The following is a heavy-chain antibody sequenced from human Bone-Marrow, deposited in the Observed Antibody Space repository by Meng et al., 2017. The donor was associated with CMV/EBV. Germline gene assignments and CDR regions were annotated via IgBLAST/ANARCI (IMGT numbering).Heavy chain of an antibody. D-gene: IGHD6-6*01. CDR3: AKDLTPQLVPTYFDY. J-gene: IGHJ4*02. V-gene: IGHV3-21*04. Sequence: GESLKISCAASGFNFSTYSVTWVRQAPGKGLEWVSSFSTTSSYIYYADSVKGRFTISRDNSKNTLYLQMNSPRAEDTAVYYCAKDLTPQLVPTYFDYWGQGTLVTVSS. CDR1: GFNFSTYS. CDR2: FSTTSSYI.